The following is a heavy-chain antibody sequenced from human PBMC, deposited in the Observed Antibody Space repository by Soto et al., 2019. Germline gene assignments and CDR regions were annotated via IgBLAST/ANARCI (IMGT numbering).Heavy chain of an antibody. J-gene: IGHJ4*02. CDR2: IIPIFGTA. D-gene: IGHD3-3*01. Sequence: SVKVSCKASGGTFSSYAISWVRQAPGQGLEWMGGIIPIFGTANYAQKFQGRVTITADESTSTAYMELSSLRSEDTAVYYCARYRDFGVVIIDYWGQGTLVTVSS. CDR1: GGTFSSYA. V-gene: IGHV1-69*13. CDR3: ARYRDFGVVIIDY.